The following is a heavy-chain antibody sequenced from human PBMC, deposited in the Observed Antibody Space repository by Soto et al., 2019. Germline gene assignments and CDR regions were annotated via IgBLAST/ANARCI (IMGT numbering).Heavy chain of an antibody. CDR2: IYYSGST. Sequence: SETLSLTCTVSGGSISSSSYYRGWIRQPPGKGLEWIGSIYYSGSTHYNPSLKSRVTISVDTSKNQFSLKLSSVTAADTAVYYCARLPYYYDDAFDIWGQGTMVTVSS. J-gene: IGHJ3*02. D-gene: IGHD3-22*01. V-gene: IGHV4-39*01. CDR1: GGSISSSSYY. CDR3: ARLPYYYDDAFDI.